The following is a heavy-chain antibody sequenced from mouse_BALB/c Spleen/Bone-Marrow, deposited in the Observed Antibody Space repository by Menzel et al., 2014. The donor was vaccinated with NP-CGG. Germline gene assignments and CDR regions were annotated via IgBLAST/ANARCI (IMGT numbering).Heavy chain of an antibody. Sequence: QVQLKESGAELVKPGASVKLSCKASGYTFTSYYMYWVKQRPGQGLEWIGEINPSNGGTNFNEKLKSKATLTVDKSSSTAYMQLSSLTSEDSAVYYCTRGRRDAMDYWGQGTSVTVSS. J-gene: IGHJ4*01. CDR1: GYTFTSYY. V-gene: IGHV1S81*02. CDR2: INPSNGGT. CDR3: TRGRRDAMDY.